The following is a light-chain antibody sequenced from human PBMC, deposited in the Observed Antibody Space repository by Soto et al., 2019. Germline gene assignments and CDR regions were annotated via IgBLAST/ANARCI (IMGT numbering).Light chain of an antibody. CDR2: DVS. CDR3: SSYTSSSTLV. V-gene: IGLV2-14*01. J-gene: IGLJ1*01. Sequence: QSVLTQPASVSGSPGQSISISCTGTSSDVGGYNYVSWYQQHPGKAPILMIYDVSNRPSGVSNRFSGSKSGNTASLTISGLQAEDEADYYCSSYTSSSTLVFGTVTKVTVL. CDR1: SSDVGGYNY.